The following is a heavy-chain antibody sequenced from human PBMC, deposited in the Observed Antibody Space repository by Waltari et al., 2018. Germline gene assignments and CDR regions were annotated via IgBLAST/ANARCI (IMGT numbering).Heavy chain of an antibody. D-gene: IGHD2-8*01. CDR2: ISSSSSTI. CDR3: ARDGYCTNGVCYTWLGWYFDL. V-gene: IGHV3-48*01. CDR1: GFTFSSYS. Sequence: EVQLVESGGGLVQPGGSLRLSCAASGFTFSSYSMNWVRQAPGKGLEWVSYISSSSSTIYYADSVKGRFTISRDNAKNSLYLQMNSLRAEDTAVYYCARDGYCTNGVCYTWLGWYFDLWGRGTLVTVSS. J-gene: IGHJ2*01.